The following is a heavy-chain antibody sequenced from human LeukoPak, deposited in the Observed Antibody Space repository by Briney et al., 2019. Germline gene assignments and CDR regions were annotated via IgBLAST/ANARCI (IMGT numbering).Heavy chain of an antibody. Sequence: GGSLRLSCAASGFTVSNNYLSWVRQAPGKGLEWVSFVYDGGTTVYADSVKGRFTISRDNSKNTLYLEMNSLRAEDTAVYYCARTQYNWNDFDYWGQGTLVTVSS. CDR1: GFTVSNNY. CDR3: ARTQYNWNDFDY. J-gene: IGHJ4*02. D-gene: IGHD1-20*01. CDR2: VYDGGTT. V-gene: IGHV3-53*01.